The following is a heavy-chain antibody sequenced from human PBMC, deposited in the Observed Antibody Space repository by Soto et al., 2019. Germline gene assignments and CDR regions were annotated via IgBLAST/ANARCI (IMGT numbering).Heavy chain of an antibody. D-gene: IGHD6-13*01. CDR1: GGSISSSSYY. Sequence: SETVSLTCTVSGGSISSSSYYWGWIRQPPGKGLEWIGSIYYSGSTYYNPSLKSRVTISVDTSKNQFSLKLSSVTAADTAVYYCARGAAAGTRWYYFDYWGQGTLDTVSS. CDR3: ARGAAAGTRWYYFDY. V-gene: IGHV4-39*07. CDR2: IYYSGST. J-gene: IGHJ4*02.